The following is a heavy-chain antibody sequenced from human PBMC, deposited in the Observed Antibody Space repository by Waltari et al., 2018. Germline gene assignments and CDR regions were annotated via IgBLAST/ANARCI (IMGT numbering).Heavy chain of an antibody. V-gene: IGHV7-4-1*01. Sequence: VQLVQSGSELKTPGASVKVSCKSSGYTFSDFGINWVRQVPGHGLEWMGWINTETGKPTYAQAFTGRSVFSVDAAVSTAYLQIDNLDSKDTAVYFCARDQGGASSRWGQGTPVFVSS. CDR3: ARDQGGASSR. D-gene: IGHD2-2*01. CDR2: INTETGKP. J-gene: IGHJ1*01. CDR1: GYTFSDFG.